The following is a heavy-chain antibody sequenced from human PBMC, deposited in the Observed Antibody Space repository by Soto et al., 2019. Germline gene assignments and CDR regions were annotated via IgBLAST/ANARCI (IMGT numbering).Heavy chain of an antibody. CDR3: ARCSIAAEWIPEAKNYYGMDG. CDR1: GFTFSSYW. CDR2: INSDGSST. D-gene: IGHD6-25*01. V-gene: IGHV3-74*01. J-gene: IGHJ6*02. Sequence: GGSLRLSCAASGFTFSSYWMHWVRQAPGKGLVWVSRINSDGSSTSYADSVKGRFTISRDNAKNTLYLQMNSLRAEDTAVYYCARCSIAAEWIPEAKNYYGMDGWGQGTTVTVSS.